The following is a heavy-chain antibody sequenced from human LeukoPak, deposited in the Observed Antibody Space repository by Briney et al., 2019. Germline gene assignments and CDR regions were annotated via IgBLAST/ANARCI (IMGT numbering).Heavy chain of an antibody. CDR3: AKGNGYSYGRYYFDY. Sequence: GGSLRLSCAASGFTFRSYAMGWVRQAPGKGLEWVSAITASGGNTYYADSVKGRFTISRDKSKNTLYLQVNSLRAEDTAVYYCAKGNGYSYGRYYFDYWGQGTLVTVSS. J-gene: IGHJ4*02. CDR1: GFTFRSYA. CDR2: ITASGGNT. D-gene: IGHD5-18*01. V-gene: IGHV3-23*01.